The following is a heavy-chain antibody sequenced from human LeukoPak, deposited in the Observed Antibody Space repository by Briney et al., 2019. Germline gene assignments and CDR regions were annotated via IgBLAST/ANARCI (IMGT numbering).Heavy chain of an antibody. Sequence: TGGSLRLSCAASGFTVSSNYMSWVRQAPGKGLEWVSVIYSGGSTYYADSVKGRFTISRDNSKNTLYLQMNSLRAEDTAVYCCARDLSGGSYYDYWGQGTLVTVSS. CDR3: ARDLSGGSYYDY. D-gene: IGHD1-26*01. J-gene: IGHJ4*02. V-gene: IGHV3-66*01. CDR1: GFTVSSNY. CDR2: IYSGGST.